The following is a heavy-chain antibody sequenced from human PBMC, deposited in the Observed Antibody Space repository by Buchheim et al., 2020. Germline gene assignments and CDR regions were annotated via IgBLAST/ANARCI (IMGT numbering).Heavy chain of an antibody. Sequence: EVQLVESGGDLVQPGGSLRISYAATGFTFSNSWMSWVRQAPGKGLEWVANIKQDGSEKYYVDSVKGRFTIARDNGKNALFLQMNSLRAEDTAVYYCCLLRRNGYVDYWGQGTL. V-gene: IGHV3-7*01. CDR3: CLLRRNGYVDY. J-gene: IGHJ4*02. D-gene: IGHD1-1*01. CDR2: IKQDGSEK. CDR1: GFTFSNSW.